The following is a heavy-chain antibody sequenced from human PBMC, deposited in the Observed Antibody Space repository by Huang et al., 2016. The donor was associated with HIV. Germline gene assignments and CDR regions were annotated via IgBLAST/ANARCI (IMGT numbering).Heavy chain of an antibody. CDR3: ARDREFYDSSGYWGFNYFDY. CDR1: GYAFTSYY. CDR2: INPSDVST. D-gene: IGHD3-22*01. V-gene: IGHV1-46*01. Sequence: QVQLVQSGAEVKKPGASVTVSCKASGYAFTSYYMHWVRQDPGQGLEWMGIINPSDVSTSYAQKFQGRVTTTRDTSTNTVFMELSSLRSEDTAVYYCARDREFYDSSGYWGFNYFDYWGQGTLVTVSS. J-gene: IGHJ4*02.